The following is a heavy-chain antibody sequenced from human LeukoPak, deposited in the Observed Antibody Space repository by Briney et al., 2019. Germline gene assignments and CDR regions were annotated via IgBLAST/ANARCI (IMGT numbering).Heavy chain of an antibody. CDR3: ARDTVPDY. J-gene: IGHJ4*02. D-gene: IGHD4-11*01. CDR2: IYHSGST. Sequence: PSETLSLTCTVSGGSISSGGYSWSWIRQPPGKGLEWIGYIYHSGSTYYNPSLKSRVTISVDRSKNQFSLKLSSVTAADTAVYYCARDTVPDYWGQGTLVTVSS. CDR1: GGSISSGGYS. V-gene: IGHV4-30-2*01.